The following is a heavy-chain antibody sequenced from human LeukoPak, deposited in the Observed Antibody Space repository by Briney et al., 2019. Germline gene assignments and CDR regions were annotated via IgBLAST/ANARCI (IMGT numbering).Heavy chain of an antibody. D-gene: IGHD3-9*01. CDR3: ARGPYYDILTGYYKGGTGFLLLDY. J-gene: IGHJ4*02. V-gene: IGHV1-69*05. CDR1: GGTFSSYA. Sequence: SVKVSCKASGGTFSSYAISWVRQAPGQGLEWMGGIIPIFGAANYAQKFQGRVTITTDESTSTAYMELSILRSEETAVYYCARGPYYDILTGYYKGGTGFLLLDYWGQGTLVTVSS. CDR2: IIPIFGAA.